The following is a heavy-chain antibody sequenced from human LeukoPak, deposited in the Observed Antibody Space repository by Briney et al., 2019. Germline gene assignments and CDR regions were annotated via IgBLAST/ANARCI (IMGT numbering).Heavy chain of an antibody. CDR2: INPNSGGT. Sequence: KASXXXFTGYYMHXXRQAPGQGLEWMGRINPNSGGTNYAQKFQGRVTMTRDTSISTAYMELSRLRSDDTAVYYCAKNYGSGSQYYFDYWGQGTLVTVSS. J-gene: IGHJ4*02. D-gene: IGHD3-10*01. CDR1: XXXFTGYY. CDR3: AKNYGSGSQYYFDY. V-gene: IGHV1-2*06.